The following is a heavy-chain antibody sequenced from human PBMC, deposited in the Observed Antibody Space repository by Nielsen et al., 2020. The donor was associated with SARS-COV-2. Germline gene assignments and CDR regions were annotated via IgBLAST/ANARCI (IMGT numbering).Heavy chain of an antibody. CDR3: AVGSSGSYRSYYYYYMDV. V-gene: IGHV1-8*01. J-gene: IGHJ6*03. CDR1: GYTFTSYD. D-gene: IGHD3-10*01. Sequence: ASVKVFCKASGYTFTSYDINWVRQATGQGLEWMGWMNPNSGNTGYAQKFQGRVTMTRNTSISTAYMELSSLRSEDTAVYYCAVGSSGSYRSYYYYYMDVWGKGTTVTVSS. CDR2: MNPNSGNT.